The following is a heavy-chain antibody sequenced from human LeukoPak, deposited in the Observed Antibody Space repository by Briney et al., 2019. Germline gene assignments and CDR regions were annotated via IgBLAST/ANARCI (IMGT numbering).Heavy chain of an antibody. V-gene: IGHV3-7*03. CDR3: AKDGIWFGELLFTDSYFDY. CDR1: GFTFSSYW. J-gene: IGHJ4*02. Sequence: GGSLRLSCAASGFTFSSYWMSWVRQAPGKGLEWVANIKQDGSEKYYVDSVKGRFTISRDNAKNSLYLQMNSLRAEDTVLYYCAKDGIWFGELLFTDSYFDYWGQGTLVTVSS. CDR2: IKQDGSEK. D-gene: IGHD3-10*01.